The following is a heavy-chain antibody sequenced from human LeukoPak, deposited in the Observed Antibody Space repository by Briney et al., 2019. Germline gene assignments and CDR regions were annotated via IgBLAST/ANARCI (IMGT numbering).Heavy chain of an antibody. CDR3: AKRVDYYDSSGYWSFDY. CDR2: IIPIFGTA. Sequence: SVKVSCKASGGTFSSYAISWVRQAPGQGLEWMGRIIPIFGTANYAQKFQGRVTITTDESTSTAYMELSSLRSEDTAVYYCAKRVDYYDSSGYWSFDYWGQGTLVTVSS. CDR1: GGTFSSYA. V-gene: IGHV1-69*05. D-gene: IGHD3-22*01. J-gene: IGHJ4*02.